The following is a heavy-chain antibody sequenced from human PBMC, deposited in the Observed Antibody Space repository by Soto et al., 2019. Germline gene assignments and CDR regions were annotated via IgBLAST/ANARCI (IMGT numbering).Heavy chain of an antibody. CDR3: ARAKVLRFLEWSKPHGMDV. CDR2: MSPNSGNT. CDR1: GYTFTSYD. D-gene: IGHD3-3*01. J-gene: IGHJ6*02. V-gene: IGHV1-8*01. Sequence: ASVKVSCKASGYTFTSYDINWVRQATGQGLEWMGWMSPNSGNTGYAQKFQGRVTMTRNTSISTAYMELSSLRSEDTAVYYCARAKVLRFLEWSKPHGMDVWGQGTTVTVSS.